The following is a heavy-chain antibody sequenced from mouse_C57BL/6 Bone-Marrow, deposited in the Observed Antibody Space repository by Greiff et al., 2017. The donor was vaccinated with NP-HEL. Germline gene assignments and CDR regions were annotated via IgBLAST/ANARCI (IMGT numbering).Heavy chain of an antibody. J-gene: IGHJ2*01. CDR2: ISSGSSTI. Sequence: EVKLVESGGGLVKPGGSLKLSCAASGFTFSDYGMHWVRQAPEKGLEWVAYISSGSSTIYYADTVKGRFTISRDNAKNTLFLQMTSLRSEDTAMYYCARRDYGSSYEDYFDYWGQGTTLTVSS. D-gene: IGHD1-1*01. CDR3: ARRDYGSSYEDYFDY. V-gene: IGHV5-17*01. CDR1: GFTFSDYG.